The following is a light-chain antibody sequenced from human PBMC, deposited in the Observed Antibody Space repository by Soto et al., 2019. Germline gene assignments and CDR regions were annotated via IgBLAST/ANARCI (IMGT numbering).Light chain of an antibody. CDR3: SSYTSSSTPYV. J-gene: IGLJ1*01. CDR1: SSDVGGYNY. Sequence: QSALTQPASVSGSPGQSITISCTGTSSDVGGYNYVSWCQQHPGKAPKLMIYEVSNRPSGVSNRFSGSKSGNTASLTISGLQAEDEADYYCSSYTSSSTPYVFGTGTKXT. CDR2: EVS. V-gene: IGLV2-14*01.